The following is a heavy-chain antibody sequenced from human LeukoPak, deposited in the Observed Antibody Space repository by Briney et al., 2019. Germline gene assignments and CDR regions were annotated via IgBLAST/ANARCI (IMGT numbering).Heavy chain of an antibody. CDR2: ISGSGGTT. CDR1: GFTFSGYA. V-gene: IGHV3-23*01. CDR3: ATDSRTAVAGIFDS. Sequence: GGSLRLSCAASGFTFSGYAMSWVRQAPGKGLEWVSTISGSGGTTYYADSVKGRFAISRDSPKNTLYLQMSSLRAEDTAVYYCATDSRTAVAGIFDSWGQGTLVTVSS. D-gene: IGHD6-19*01. J-gene: IGHJ4*02.